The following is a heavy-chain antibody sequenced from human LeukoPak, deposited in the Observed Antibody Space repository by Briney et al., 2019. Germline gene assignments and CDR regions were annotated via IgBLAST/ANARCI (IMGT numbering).Heavy chain of an antibody. CDR2: ISSGGFT. D-gene: IGHD6-13*01. V-gene: IGHV3-23*01. CDR1: GYSFNSYA. J-gene: IGHJ4*02. Sequence: GGSLRLSCAASGYSFNSYAMSWVRRAPGKGLEWVSAISSGGFTYYSESVEGRFTISRDNSRDTLYLQMSNLRAEDTAVYFCAKDALSSSWYCPFDSWGQGTLVTVAS. CDR3: AKDALSSSWYCPFDS.